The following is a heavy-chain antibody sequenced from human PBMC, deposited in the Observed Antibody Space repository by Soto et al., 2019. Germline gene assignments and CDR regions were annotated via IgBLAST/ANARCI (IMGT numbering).Heavy chain of an antibody. Sequence: QMQLVQSGAEVKRPGASVRVSCKSSGYTFTSFYIHWVRQAPGQGLEWMGIINPSGGITNFAQRFQGRVTMTRDMSTNTHYMELSSLRSEDTAVYYCARSQDSSGYWNNCFDPWGQGTLVTVSS. J-gene: IGHJ5*02. CDR2: INPSGGIT. CDR3: ARSQDSSGYWNNCFDP. V-gene: IGHV1-46*01. D-gene: IGHD3-22*01. CDR1: GYTFTSFY.